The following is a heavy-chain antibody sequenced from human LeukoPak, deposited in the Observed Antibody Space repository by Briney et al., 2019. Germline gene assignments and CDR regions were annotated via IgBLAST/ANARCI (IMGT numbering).Heavy chain of an antibody. CDR3: EKEYRGGWPFDY. D-gene: IGHD6-19*01. V-gene: IGHV3-23*01. CDR1: GLTFSPYA. CDR2: ISGSGGTT. Sequence: GGSLRLSCAASGLTFSPYAMSWVPQAPGEGLEWVSGISGSGGTTYYADSVKGRFTTFRDNSNNMLYLQMNSLRAEDTAVYYCEKEYRGGWPFDYWGQGTLVTVSS. J-gene: IGHJ4*02.